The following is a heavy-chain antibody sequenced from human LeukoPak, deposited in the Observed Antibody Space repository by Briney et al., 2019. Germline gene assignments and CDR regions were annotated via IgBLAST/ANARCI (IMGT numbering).Heavy chain of an antibody. CDR3: ARDFDDYTYYYYYGMDV. J-gene: IGHJ6*04. CDR2: FSSSSSCI. V-gene: IGHV3-21*01. D-gene: IGHD4/OR15-4a*01. Sequence: GGSLRLSCAASGFTFSSYSMNWVRQAPGKGLEWVSSFSSSSSCIYYADSVKGRFTISRDNAKNSLYLQMNSLRAEDTAVYYCARDFDDYTYYYYYGMDVLGKGTTVTVSS. CDR1: GFTFSSYS.